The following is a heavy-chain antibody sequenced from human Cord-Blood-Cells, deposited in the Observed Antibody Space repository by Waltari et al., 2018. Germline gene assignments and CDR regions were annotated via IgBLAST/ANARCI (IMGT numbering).Heavy chain of an antibody. Sequence: QLQLQESGPGLVKPSETLSLTCTVSGGSISSSSYYWGWIRQPPGKGLEWIGSIYYSGRTYYNPSLKSRVTISVDTSKNQFSLKLSSVTAADTAVYYCARHVRTYRGFGELYYFDYWGQGTLVTVSS. CDR2: IYYSGRT. CDR1: GGSISSSSYY. CDR3: ARHVRTYRGFGELYYFDY. J-gene: IGHJ4*02. D-gene: IGHD3-10*01. V-gene: IGHV4-39*01.